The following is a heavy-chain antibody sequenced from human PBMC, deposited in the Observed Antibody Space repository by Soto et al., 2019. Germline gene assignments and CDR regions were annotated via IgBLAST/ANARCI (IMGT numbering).Heavy chain of an antibody. CDR1: GFSLTTDRVG. V-gene: IGHV2-5*02. D-gene: IGHD1-26*01. CDR3: AHAYGGRSLS. Sequence: QITLKESGPTLVKPTQTLTLTCTFSGFSLTTDRVGVGWIRQPPGEALEWLAVIYWDDSKTYRPSLESRLTLTKDPSKNQVALTMTNTDSLDTATYYCAHAYGGRSLSWGQGTLVTVSS. CDR2: IYWDDSK. J-gene: IGHJ5*02.